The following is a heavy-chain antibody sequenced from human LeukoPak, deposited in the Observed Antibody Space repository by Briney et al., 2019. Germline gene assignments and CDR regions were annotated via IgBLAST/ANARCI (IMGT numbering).Heavy chain of an antibody. D-gene: IGHD2-2*01. Sequence: GGSLRLSCAASGFTFSSCAMSWVRQAPGKGLEWVSAISGSGGSTYYADSVKGRFTISRDNSKNTLYLQMNSLRAEDTAVYYCAKNLHCSSTSCYVRGGDYYYYYGMDVWGQGTTVTVSS. V-gene: IGHV3-23*01. CDR3: AKNLHCSSTSCYVRGGDYYYYYGMDV. CDR2: ISGSGGST. CDR1: GFTFSSCA. J-gene: IGHJ6*02.